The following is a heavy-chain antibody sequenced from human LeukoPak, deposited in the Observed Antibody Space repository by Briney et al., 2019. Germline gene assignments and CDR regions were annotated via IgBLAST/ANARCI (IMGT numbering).Heavy chain of an antibody. V-gene: IGHV1-2*04. CDR3: ARGGSGDYGINWFAP. D-gene: IGHD4-17*01. CDR1: GYTFTGYY. Sequence: ASVKVSCKASGYTFTGYYMHWVRQAPGQGLEWMGWINPNSGGTNYAQKFQGWVTMTRDTSISTAYMELSRLRSDDTAVYYCARGGSGDYGINWFAPGGKGPLVTVSS. J-gene: IGHJ5*02. CDR2: INPNSGGT.